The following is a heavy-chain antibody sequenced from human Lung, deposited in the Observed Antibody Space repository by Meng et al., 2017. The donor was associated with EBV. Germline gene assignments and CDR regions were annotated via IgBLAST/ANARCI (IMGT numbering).Heavy chain of an antibody. CDR2: IAYSGST. CDR3: ARARSIAAAVIDY. J-gene: IGHJ4*02. CDR1: GDTISSKNR. Sequence: REVGERPMKPAATLTVACKASGDTISSKNRWSLVRPPPRKGGEWIGYIAYSGSTNDNPYLKSRVTISVDKSTNTFSLKLSSVTAEDTAVYYCARARSIAAAVIDYWGQGTLVTVSS. V-gene: IGHV4-4*02. D-gene: IGHD6-13*01.